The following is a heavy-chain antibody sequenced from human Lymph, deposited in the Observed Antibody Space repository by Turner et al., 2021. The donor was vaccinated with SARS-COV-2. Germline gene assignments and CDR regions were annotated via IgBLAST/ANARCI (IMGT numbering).Heavy chain of an antibody. J-gene: IGHJ4*02. V-gene: IGHV3-23*01. CDR2: ISGSGGST. Sequence: EVQLLESGGGLVQPGGSLSLSCAASGFTFSSYAMSWVRQSPGKGLEWVSAISGSGGSTYYADSVKGRFTISRDNSKNTRYLQMNSRRAEDTSVYYCAKEGDTAMVNFDYWGQGTLVTVSS. CDR1: GFTFSSYA. CDR3: AKEGDTAMVNFDY. D-gene: IGHD5-18*01.